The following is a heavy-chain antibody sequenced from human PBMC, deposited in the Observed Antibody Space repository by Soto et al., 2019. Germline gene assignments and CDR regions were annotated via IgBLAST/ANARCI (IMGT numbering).Heavy chain of an antibody. V-gene: IGHV4-4*07. CDR2: IYSSGST. D-gene: IGHD3-3*01. Sequence: SETLSLTCTVTGGTISGYYWTWIRQSAGGGPEWIGRIYSSGSTNYNPPLKSRVTISLDTSMNHFSLRLSSVTAADTAVYYCARGQRFSDWFDPWGQGTLVTVSS. CDR1: GGTISGYY. J-gene: IGHJ5*02. CDR3: ARGQRFSDWFDP.